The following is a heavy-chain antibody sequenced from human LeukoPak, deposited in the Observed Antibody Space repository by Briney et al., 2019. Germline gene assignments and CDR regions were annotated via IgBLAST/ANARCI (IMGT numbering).Heavy chain of an antibody. CDR3: ARTWGSVAGIIYYYGMDV. Sequence: SETLSLTCAVYGGSFSGYYWSWIRQPPGKGLEWIGEINHSGSTNYNPSLKSRVTISVDTSKNQFSLKLSSVTAADTAVYYCARTWGSVAGIIYYYGMDVWGQGTTVTVSS. CDR2: INHSGST. J-gene: IGHJ6*02. D-gene: IGHD6-19*01. CDR1: GGSFSGYY. V-gene: IGHV4-34*01.